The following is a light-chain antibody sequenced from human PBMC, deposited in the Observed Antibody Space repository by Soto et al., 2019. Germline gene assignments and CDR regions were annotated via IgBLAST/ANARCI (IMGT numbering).Light chain of an antibody. Sequence: EIVLTQSPGTLSLSPGERATLSCRASQSVSSSYLVWHQQKPGQAPRLLIYAASRRATGIPDRFSGSGSGTDFTLTISRLEPEDSAVYYCQQRHMWPITFGQGTRLEIK. CDR2: AAS. CDR1: QSVSSSY. CDR3: QQRHMWPIT. J-gene: IGKJ5*01. V-gene: IGKV3D-20*02.